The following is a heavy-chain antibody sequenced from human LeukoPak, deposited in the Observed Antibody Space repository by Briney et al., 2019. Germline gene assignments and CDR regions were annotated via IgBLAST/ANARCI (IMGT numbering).Heavy chain of an antibody. CDR1: GFTFSSYR. CDR3: ARDGITMIVVPNADHFDI. V-gene: IGHV3-7*01. Sequence: PGGSLGLSCAASGFTFSSYRMSWVRQAAGKGLEWVANIKQDGSEKYYVDSVKGRFTISRDNAKNSLYLQTNSLRAEDTAVYYCARDGITMIVVPNADHFDIWGQGTMVTVSS. J-gene: IGHJ3*02. CDR2: IKQDGSEK. D-gene: IGHD3-22*01.